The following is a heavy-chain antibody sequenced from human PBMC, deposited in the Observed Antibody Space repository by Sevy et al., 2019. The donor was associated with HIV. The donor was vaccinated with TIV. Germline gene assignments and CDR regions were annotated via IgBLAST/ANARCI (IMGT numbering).Heavy chain of an antibody. D-gene: IGHD2-21*01. Sequence: ASVKVSCKASGGSLSDYGMNWVRQAPGQGLEWTGGIIPRVGLTNYAQKFHDRVTITAVESTSTVYIEVRRLTSEDTGVYYCASVRPCGGDCYFFDSWGQGTLVTVSS. CDR1: GGSLSDYG. CDR2: IIPRVGLT. V-gene: IGHV1-69*10. J-gene: IGHJ4*02. CDR3: ASVRPCGGDCYFFDS.